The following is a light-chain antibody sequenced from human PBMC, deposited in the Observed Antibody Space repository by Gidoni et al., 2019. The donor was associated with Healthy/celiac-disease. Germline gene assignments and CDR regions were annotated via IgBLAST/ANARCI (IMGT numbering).Light chain of an antibody. J-gene: IGLJ2*01. CDR2: DNY. CDR3: ETWDSSLSAVV. CDR1: NSNIGNNY. V-gene: IGLV1-51*01. Sequence: QSVLMPPPSVSAAPGQKVPIPCSGSNSNIGNNYVSWYQQLPGTAPKLLIYDNYKRPSGIPDRFSGYKSGTSATLGITGLQTGDEADYYCETWDSSLSAVVFGGGTKLTVL.